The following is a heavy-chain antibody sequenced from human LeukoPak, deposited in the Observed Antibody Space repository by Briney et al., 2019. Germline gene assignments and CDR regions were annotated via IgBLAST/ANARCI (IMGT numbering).Heavy chain of an antibody. CDR2: IRYDGSNK. J-gene: IGHJ3*02. D-gene: IGHD3-22*01. CDR1: GFTFSSYG. Sequence: PGGSLRLSCAASGFTFSSYGMHWVRQAPGKGLEWVAFIRYDGSNKYYADSVKGRFTISRDNSKNTLYLQMNSLRAEDTAVYYCARQYTMIVVVDAFDIWGQGTMVTVSS. V-gene: IGHV3-30*02. CDR3: ARQYTMIVVVDAFDI.